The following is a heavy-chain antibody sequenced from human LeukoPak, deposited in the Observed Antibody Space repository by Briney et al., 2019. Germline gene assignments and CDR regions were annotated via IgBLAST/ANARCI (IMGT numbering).Heavy chain of an antibody. V-gene: IGHV3-9*01. J-gene: IGHJ4*02. CDR1: GFTFSSYA. CDR3: AKADGDY. CDR2: ISWNSGSI. Sequence: GGSLRLSCAASGFTFSSYAMSWVRQAPGKGLEWVSGISWNSGSIGYADSVKGRFTISRDNAKNSLYLQMNSLRAEDTALYYCAKADGDYWGQGTLVTVSS.